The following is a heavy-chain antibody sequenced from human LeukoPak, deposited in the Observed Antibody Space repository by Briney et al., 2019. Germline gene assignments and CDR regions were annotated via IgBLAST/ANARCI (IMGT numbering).Heavy chain of an antibody. D-gene: IGHD1-14*01. CDR1: GYSISSGYY. J-gene: IGHJ6*03. CDR2: IYYSGST. Sequence: PSETLSLTCTVSGYSISSGYYWGWIRQPPGKGLEWIGNIYYSGSTYYNPSLKSRVTISVDTSKNQFSLKLSSVTAADTAVYYCARSVGTYYYYYYMDVWGKGTTVTVSS. V-gene: IGHV4-38-2*02. CDR3: ARSVGTYYYYYYMDV.